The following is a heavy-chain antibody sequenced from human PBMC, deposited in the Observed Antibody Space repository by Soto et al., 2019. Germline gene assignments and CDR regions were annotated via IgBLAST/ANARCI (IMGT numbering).Heavy chain of an antibody. CDR2: IIPIFGTA. CDR3: ARSIPELRYFYWLSRFDP. J-gene: IGHJ5*02. V-gene: IGHV1-69*01. D-gene: IGHD3-9*01. Sequence: QVQLVQSGAEVKKPGSSVKVSCKASGGTFSSYAISWVRQAPGQGLEWMGGIIPIFGTANYAQKFQGRVTITADESTSTAYMELSSLRSEDTAVYYCARSIPELRYFYWLSRFDPWGQGTLVTVSS. CDR1: GGTFSSYA.